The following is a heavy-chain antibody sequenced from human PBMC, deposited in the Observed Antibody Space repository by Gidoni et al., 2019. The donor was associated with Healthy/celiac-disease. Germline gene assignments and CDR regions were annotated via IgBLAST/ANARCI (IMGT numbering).Heavy chain of an antibody. CDR3: AKGHLSIAVAGPNNLPDQVFDY. CDR2: ISGSGGST. D-gene: IGHD6-19*01. CDR1: GFTFSSYA. Sequence: EVQLLESGGGLVQPGGSLRLSCAASGFTFSSYAMSWVRQAPGKGLEWVSAISGSGGSTYYADSVKGRFTISRDNSKNTLYLQMNSLRAEDTPVYYCAKGHLSIAVAGPNNLPDQVFDYWGQGTLVTVSS. J-gene: IGHJ4*02. V-gene: IGHV3-23*01.